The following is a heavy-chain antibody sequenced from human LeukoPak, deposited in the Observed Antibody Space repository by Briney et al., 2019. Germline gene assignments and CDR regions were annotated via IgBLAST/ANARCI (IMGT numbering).Heavy chain of an antibody. J-gene: IGHJ6*03. V-gene: IGHV3-21*01. CDR2: ISSSSSYI. Sequence: GGSLRLSCAASGFTFSSYSMNWVRQAPGKGLEWVSSISSSSSYIYYADSVKGRFTISRDNAKNSLYLQMNSLRAEDTAVYYCARDFGAAAGDYYYMDVWGKGTTVTVSS. CDR3: ARDFGAAAGDYYYMDV. D-gene: IGHD6-13*01. CDR1: GFTFSSYS.